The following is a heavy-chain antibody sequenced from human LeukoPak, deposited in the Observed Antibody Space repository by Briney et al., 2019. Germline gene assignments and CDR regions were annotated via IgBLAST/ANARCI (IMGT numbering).Heavy chain of an antibody. J-gene: IGHJ3*02. CDR3: ARVIDYGALDACDI. CDR1: VFSFHSYS. CDR2: ISGSGVNT. D-gene: IGHD4-17*01. V-gene: IGHV3-23*01. Sequence: GRSPRLSCAASVFSFHSYSMSWVRQAPGKGLEWVSGISGSGVNTHYADSVKGRLTVSRDNSKNTLYAQMNSLRAEDTAVYFCARVIDYGALDACDIWGQGTMVTVSA.